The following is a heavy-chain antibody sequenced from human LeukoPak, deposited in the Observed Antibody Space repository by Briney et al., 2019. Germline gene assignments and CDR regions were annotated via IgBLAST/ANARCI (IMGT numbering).Heavy chain of an antibody. D-gene: IGHD3-9*01. V-gene: IGHV1-18*01. CDR3: ARAASRGLRYFDWLGEDYYYMDV. CDR2: MSAYNCNT. CDR1: GYTFTSYG. J-gene: IGHJ6*03. Sequence: ASVKVSCKASGYTFTSYGISWVRQAPGQGLEGMGWMSAYNCNTNYAQKLQGRVTMTTDTSTSTAYMELRSLRSDDTAVYYCARAASRGLRYFDWLGEDYYYMDVWGKGTTVTVSS.